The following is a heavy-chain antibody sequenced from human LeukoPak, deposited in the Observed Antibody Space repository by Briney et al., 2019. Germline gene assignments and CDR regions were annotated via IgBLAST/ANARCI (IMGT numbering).Heavy chain of an antibody. J-gene: IGHJ3*02. V-gene: IGHV4-61*02. CDR1: GGSISSGSYY. CDR3: ATMEAYYDILTGYDAFDI. CDR2: IYTSGST. D-gene: IGHD3-9*01. Sequence: SETLSLTCAVSGGSISSGSYYWSWIRQPAGKGLEWIGRIYTSGSTNYNPSLKSRVTISVDTSKNQFSLKLSSVTAADTAVYYCATMEAYYDILTGYDAFDIWGQGTMVTVSS.